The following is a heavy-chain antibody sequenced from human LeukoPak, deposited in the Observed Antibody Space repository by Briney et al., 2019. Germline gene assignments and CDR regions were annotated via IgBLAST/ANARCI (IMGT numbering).Heavy chain of an antibody. Sequence: GGPLRLSCAASGFTFSSYAMHWVRQAPGKGLEWVAVISYDGSNKYYADSVKGRFTISRDNSKNTLYLQMNSLRAEDTAVYYCASGSSGWFYYYYGMDVWGQGTTVTVSS. J-gene: IGHJ6*02. CDR2: ISYDGSNK. CDR1: GFTFSSYA. CDR3: ASGSSGWFYYYYGMDV. V-gene: IGHV3-30-3*01. D-gene: IGHD6-19*01.